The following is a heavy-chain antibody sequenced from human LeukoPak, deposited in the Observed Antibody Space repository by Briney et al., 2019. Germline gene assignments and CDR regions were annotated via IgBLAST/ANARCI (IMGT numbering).Heavy chain of an antibody. V-gene: IGHV4-59*11. CDR3: ARGVRVGFSSYYFDY. D-gene: IGHD6-6*01. Sequence: SETLSLTCTVSGDSMNGLSWSWIRQSPGKGLEWIAYIYDTGNTNTSPSLKSRVTLSVGTSKKQFSLRLSSVTAADTAVYYCARGVRVGFSSYYFDYWGQGTLVTVSS. CDR2: IYDTGNT. J-gene: IGHJ4*02. CDR1: GDSMNGLS.